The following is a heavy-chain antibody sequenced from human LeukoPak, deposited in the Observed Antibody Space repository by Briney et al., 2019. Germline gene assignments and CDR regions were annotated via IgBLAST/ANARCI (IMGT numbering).Heavy chain of an antibody. V-gene: IGHV4-4*07. CDR1: GDFITSYY. Sequence: PSETLSLTCTISGDFITSYYWNWIRQPAGKGLEWIGRIYSSGSTNYNPSLKSRVTMSVDTSENQFSLKLTSVTAADTAVYYCVVQRSNWFDYWGQGTLVTVSS. CDR2: IYSSGST. CDR3: VVQRSNWFDY. D-gene: IGHD1-1*01. J-gene: IGHJ4*02.